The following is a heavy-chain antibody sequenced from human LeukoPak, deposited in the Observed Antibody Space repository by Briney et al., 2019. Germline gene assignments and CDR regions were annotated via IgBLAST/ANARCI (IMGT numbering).Heavy chain of an antibody. Sequence: PGGSLRLSCAASGFTFSSYEMNWVRQAPGKGLEWVSYISSSGSTIYYADSVKGRFTISRDNAKNSLYLQMNSLRAEDTAVYYCARGMIVVLRPKASVDYWGQGTLVTVSS. CDR1: GFTFSSYE. D-gene: IGHD3-22*01. CDR3: ARGMIVVLRPKASVDY. CDR2: ISSSGSTI. V-gene: IGHV3-48*03. J-gene: IGHJ4*02.